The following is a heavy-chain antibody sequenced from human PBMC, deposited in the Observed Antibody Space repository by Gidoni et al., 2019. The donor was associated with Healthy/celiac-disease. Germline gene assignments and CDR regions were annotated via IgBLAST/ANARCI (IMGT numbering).Heavy chain of an antibody. CDR2: ISSSSSYI. J-gene: IGHJ4*02. V-gene: IGHV3-21*01. CDR3: ARGLIVGATVFDY. Sequence: EVQLVESGGGLVKPGGSLRLSSAASGFTFSSYSMTWVRQAPGKGLEWVSSISSSSSYIYYADSVKGRFTISRDNAKNSLYLQMNSLRAEDTAVYYCARGLIVGATVFDYWGQGTLVTVSS. CDR1: GFTFSSYS. D-gene: IGHD1-26*01.